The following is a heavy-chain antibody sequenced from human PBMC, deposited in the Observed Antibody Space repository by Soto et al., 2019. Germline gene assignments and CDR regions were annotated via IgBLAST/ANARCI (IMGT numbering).Heavy chain of an antibody. CDR1: YW. CDR3: ARLTADGYNCFDY. D-gene: IGHD5-12*01. J-gene: IGHJ4*02. V-gene: IGHV5-51*01. CDR2: IYPGDSDT. Sequence: YWSWIRQHPGKGLEWMGIIYPGDSDTRYSPAFQGQVTISADKSISTASLQWSSLKASDTAMYYCARLTADGYNCFDYWGQGTLVTVSS.